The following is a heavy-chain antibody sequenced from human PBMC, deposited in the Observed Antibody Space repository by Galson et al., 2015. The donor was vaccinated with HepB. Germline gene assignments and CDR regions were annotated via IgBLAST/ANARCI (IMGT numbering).Heavy chain of an antibody. Sequence: QSGAEVKKPGESLKISCKASGYTFTSYDINWVRQATGQGLEWMGWMNPNSGNTGYAQKFQGRVTMTRNTSISTAYMELSSLRSEDTAVYYCASVTMVRGVIGNGMDVWGQGTTVTVSS. CDR1: GYTFTSYD. J-gene: IGHJ6*02. V-gene: IGHV1-8*01. D-gene: IGHD3-10*01. CDR3: ASVTMVRGVIGNGMDV. CDR2: MNPNSGNT.